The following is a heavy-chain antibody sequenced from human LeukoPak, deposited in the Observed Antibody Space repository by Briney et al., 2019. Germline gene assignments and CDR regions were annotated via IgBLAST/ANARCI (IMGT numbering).Heavy chain of an antibody. V-gene: IGHV4-34*01. J-gene: IGHJ4*02. CDR2: INHSGST. CDR3: ARSRSYGYRDVDY. Sequence: SETLSLTCAVYGGSFSGYYWSWLRQPPGKGLEWIGEINHSGSTNYNPSLTSRVTISVDTSKNQFSLKLSSVTAADTAVYYCARSRSYGYRDVDYWGQGTLVTVSS. D-gene: IGHD5-18*01. CDR1: GGSFSGYY.